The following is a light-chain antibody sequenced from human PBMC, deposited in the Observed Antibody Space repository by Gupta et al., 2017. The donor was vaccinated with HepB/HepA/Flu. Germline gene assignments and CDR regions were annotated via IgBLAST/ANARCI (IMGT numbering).Light chain of an antibody. CDR2: EVT. V-gene: IGLV2-8*01. CDR3: SSYAGNNYLV. J-gene: IGLJ3*02. CDR1: SSDFGAYNY. Sequence: SAPTQPPSASGSPGQSVALSCPGPSSDFGAYNYVSWYRQRPGKGPELMIYEVTKRPSGVSDRFSGSKSGNTASLTVSGLQSDDEADYYCSSYAGNNYLVFGGGTKLTVL.